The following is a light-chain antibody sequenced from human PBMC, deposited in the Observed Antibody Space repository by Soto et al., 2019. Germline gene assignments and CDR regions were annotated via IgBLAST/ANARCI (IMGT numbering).Light chain of an antibody. CDR1: QSVSNNY. J-gene: IGKJ1*01. Sequence: IVLSEAPCTLSVSPGPSATLSYRASQSVSNNYLAWYQQKPGQPPRLLISGASTRATGIPDRISGSGSGTDFTLTISRLEPEDFAVYYCQQYGGSPRTFGQGTKVDIK. CDR3: QQYGGSPRT. CDR2: GAS. V-gene: IGKV3-20*01.